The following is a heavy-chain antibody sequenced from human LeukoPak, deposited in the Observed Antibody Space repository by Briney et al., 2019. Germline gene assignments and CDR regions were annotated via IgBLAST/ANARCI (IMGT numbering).Heavy chain of an antibody. CDR3: ARDGYYYGSGSYYKVDFDY. J-gene: IGHJ4*02. Sequence: GGTLRLSCAASGFTFSSYGMSWVPQAPGKGLEWVSAISGSGGSTYYADSVKGRFTISRDNSKNSLYLQMNSLRAEDTAVYYCARDGYYYGSGSYYKVDFDYWGQGTLVTVSS. CDR2: ISGSGGST. CDR1: GFTFSSYG. D-gene: IGHD3-10*01. V-gene: IGHV3-23*01.